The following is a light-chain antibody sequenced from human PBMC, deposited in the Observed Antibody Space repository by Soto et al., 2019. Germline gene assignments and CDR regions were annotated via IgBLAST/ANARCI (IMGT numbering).Light chain of an antibody. Sequence: EFVLTQSPCTLSLSPGERATLACRASQTFRNNYLAWYQQKPGQDPRLLIYDASSRATGIPDRFSGGGSGTDFTLTISRLEPEDFAVYYCQQFSSYPLTFGGGTKGEIK. J-gene: IGKJ4*01. CDR1: QTFRNNY. V-gene: IGKV3-20*01. CDR3: QQFSSYPLT. CDR2: DAS.